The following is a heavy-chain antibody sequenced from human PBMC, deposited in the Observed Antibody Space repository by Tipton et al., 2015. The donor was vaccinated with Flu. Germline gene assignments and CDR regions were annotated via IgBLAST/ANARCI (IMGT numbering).Heavy chain of an antibody. V-gene: IGHV1-46*01. CDR2: INPSGGST. D-gene: IGHD5-12*01. CDR1: GYTFTSYY. CDR3: ARGTNSGYDLSSFYY. J-gene: IGHJ4*02. Sequence: QLVQSGVEEKKPGASVKVSCKASGYTFTSYYMHWVRQAPGQVLEWMGIINPSGGSTSYVQKFQGRVTMTRDTSTSTVYMELSSLRSEATAGYYCARGTNSGYDLSSFYYWGPGTLVPVSS.